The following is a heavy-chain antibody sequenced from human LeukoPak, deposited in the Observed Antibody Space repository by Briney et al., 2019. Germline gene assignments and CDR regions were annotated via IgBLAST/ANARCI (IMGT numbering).Heavy chain of an antibody. CDR1: GYTFTSYD. CDR3: ARAGGYCGRISCPYYFDY. V-gene: IGHV1-8*01. J-gene: IGHJ4*02. D-gene: IGHD2-15*01. CDR2: MNPNSGNT. Sequence: ALVKVSCKASGYTFTSYDINWVRQATGQGLGWMGWMNPNSGNTGYAQKFQGRVTMTRNTSISTAYMELSSLRSEDTAVYYCARAGGYCGRISCPYYFDYWGQGSLVAVSS.